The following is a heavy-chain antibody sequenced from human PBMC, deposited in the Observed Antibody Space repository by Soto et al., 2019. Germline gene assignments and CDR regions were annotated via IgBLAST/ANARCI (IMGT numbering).Heavy chain of an antibody. CDR2: IIPIFGTA. Sequence: GASVKVSCKASGGTFSSYAISWVRQAPGQGLEWMGGIIPIFGTANYAQKFQGRVTITADESTSTAYMELSSLRSEDTAVYYCARGHQDKFGDHGSAFDPWGQGTLVTVSS. J-gene: IGHJ5*02. CDR3: ARGHQDKFGDHGSAFDP. D-gene: IGHD3-10*01. V-gene: IGHV1-69*13. CDR1: GGTFSSYA.